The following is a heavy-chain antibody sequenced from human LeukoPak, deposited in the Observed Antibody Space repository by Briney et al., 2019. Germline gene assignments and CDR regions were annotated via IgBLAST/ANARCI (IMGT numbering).Heavy chain of an antibody. CDR1: RFTFRKDR. D-gene: IGHD2/OR15-2a*01. Sequence: GGPLSLSCATSRFTFRKDRVTWVRQAQGKRLEWVANINQGGRKKNYVDSERPRYHIPRHNHEHSLSLQINSQNVQYTAIYYCARDTSPSSRGSYFDALAMWGQGTWVTVSS. CDR2: INQGGRKK. V-gene: IGHV3-7*01. J-gene: IGHJ3*02. CDR3: ARDTSPSSRGSYFDALAM.